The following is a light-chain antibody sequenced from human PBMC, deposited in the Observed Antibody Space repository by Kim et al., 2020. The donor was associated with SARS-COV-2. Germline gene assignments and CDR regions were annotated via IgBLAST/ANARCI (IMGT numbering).Light chain of an antibody. Sequence: SPVERATPPCTASQNIGVFSAWYQQNPGHPPRLLIYDASNRPTGIPGRFSGSGSGTDFTFTISSLEPEVFGVYYCQRRDNWRGLTFGGGTKVEIK. J-gene: IGKJ4*02. CDR2: DAS. V-gene: IGKV3-11*01. CDR3: QRRDNWRGLT. CDR1: QNIGVF.